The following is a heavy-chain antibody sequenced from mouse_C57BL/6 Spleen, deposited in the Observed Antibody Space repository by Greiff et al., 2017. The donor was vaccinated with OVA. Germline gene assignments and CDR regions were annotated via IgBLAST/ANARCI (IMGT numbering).Heavy chain of an antibody. V-gene: IGHV1-55*01. CDR2: IYPGSGST. CDR1: GYTFTSYW. D-gene: IGHD1-1*01. Sequence: QVQLKQPGAELVKPGASVKMSCKASGYTFTSYWITWVKQRPGQGLEWIGDIYPGSGSTNYNEKFKSKATLTVDTSSSTAYMQLSSLTSEDSAVYYCARAGLRDYAMDYWGQGTSVTVSS. CDR3: ARAGLRDYAMDY. J-gene: IGHJ4*01.